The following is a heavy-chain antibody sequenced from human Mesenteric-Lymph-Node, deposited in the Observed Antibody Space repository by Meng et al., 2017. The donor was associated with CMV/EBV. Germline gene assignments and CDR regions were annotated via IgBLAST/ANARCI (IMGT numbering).Heavy chain of an antibody. V-gene: IGHV1-69*05. CDR3: ARGRRPAGLFSNNWFDP. CDR2: IIPIFGTA. CDR1: AGTFSSYA. J-gene: IGHJ5*02. D-gene: IGHD3-10*01. Sequence: SVKVSCKASAGTFSSYAISWVRQAPGQGLEWMGGIIPIFGTANYAQKFQGRVTITTDESTSTAYMELSSLRSEDTAVYYCARGRRPAGLFSNNWFDPWGQGTLVTVSS.